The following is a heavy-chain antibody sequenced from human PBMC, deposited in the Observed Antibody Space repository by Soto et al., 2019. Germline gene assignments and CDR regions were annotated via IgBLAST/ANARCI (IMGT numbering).Heavy chain of an antibody. CDR2: INAGNGNT. CDR3: ARDGSIVVVTAPDAFDI. V-gene: IGHV1-3*01. J-gene: IGHJ3*02. D-gene: IGHD2-21*02. CDR1: GYAFTSYA. Sequence: ASVKVSCKASGYAFTSYAMHWVRQAPGQRLEWMGWINAGNGNTKYSQKFQGRVTITRDTSASTAYMELSSLRSEDTAVYYCARDGSIVVVTAPDAFDIWGQGTMVTVS.